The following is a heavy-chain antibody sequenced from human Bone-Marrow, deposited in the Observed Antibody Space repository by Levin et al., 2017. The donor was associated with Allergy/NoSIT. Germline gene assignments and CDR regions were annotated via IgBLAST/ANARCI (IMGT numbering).Heavy chain of an antibody. D-gene: IGHD3-16*01. CDR1: GYTFSNYW. Sequence: KVSCKGSGYTFSNYWIGWVRQMPGKGLEWMGIIYPSDSDTRYSPSFQGQVSISADKSISPAYLRWSGLKASETAMYYCVKSRRLALRFDAFDIWGQGTKVTVSS. V-gene: IGHV5-51*01. CDR3: VKSRRLALRFDAFDI. CDR2: IYPSDSDT. J-gene: IGHJ3*02.